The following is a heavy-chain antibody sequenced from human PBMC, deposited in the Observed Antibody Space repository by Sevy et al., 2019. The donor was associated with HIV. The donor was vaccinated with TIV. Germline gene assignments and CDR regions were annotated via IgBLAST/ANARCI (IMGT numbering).Heavy chain of an antibody. CDR2: ISSSSSYI. Sequence: GGSLRLSCAASGFTFSSYSMNWVRQAPGKGLEWVSSISSSSSYIYYADSVKGRFTISRDNAKNSLYLQMNSLRAEDTAVYYCAREVYDSSGYYYAKNYNAFDIWGQGTMFTVSS. D-gene: IGHD3-22*01. V-gene: IGHV3-21*01. CDR1: GFTFSSYS. J-gene: IGHJ3*02. CDR3: AREVYDSSGYYYAKNYNAFDI.